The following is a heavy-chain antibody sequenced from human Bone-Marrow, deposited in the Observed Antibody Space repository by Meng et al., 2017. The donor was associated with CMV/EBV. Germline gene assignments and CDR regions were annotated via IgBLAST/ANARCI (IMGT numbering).Heavy chain of an antibody. D-gene: IGHD3-10*01. Sequence: ASVNVSCKTSGYTFSSYDINWVRQATGQGLEWMGWMNPNSGNTGYAQKFQGRVTITRDTSITTAYLALSSLTSEDTAMDYGARGRGAFDYWGPGTPVTVSS. V-gene: IGHV1-8*03. J-gene: IGHJ4*02. CDR1: GYTFSSYD. CDR3: ARGRGAFDY. CDR2: MNPNSGNT.